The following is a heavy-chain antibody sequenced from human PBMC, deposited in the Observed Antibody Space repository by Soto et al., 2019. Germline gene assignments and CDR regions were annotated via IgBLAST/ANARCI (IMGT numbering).Heavy chain of an antibody. Sequence: EVELLESGGGLVQPGGSLRLCCAASGFTFSSYAMSWVRRAPGKGLEWVSGISGSGRITKYADSVKGRFIISRDNFKNTLFLQMNSLRAEDTAVYYCAKDVHYDIVTGIEYFHHWAQGTLVTVSS. D-gene: IGHD3-9*01. V-gene: IGHV3-23*01. J-gene: IGHJ1*01. CDR3: AKDVHYDIVTGIEYFHH. CDR2: ISGSGRIT. CDR1: GFTFSSYA.